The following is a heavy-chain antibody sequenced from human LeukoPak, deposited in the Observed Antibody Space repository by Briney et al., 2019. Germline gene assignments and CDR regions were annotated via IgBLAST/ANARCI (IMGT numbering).Heavy chain of an antibody. V-gene: IGHV1-2*02. Sequence: ASVKVSCKASGYTFTGYYMHWVRQAPGQGLEWMGWINPNSGGTNYAQNFQGRVTMTRDTSISTAYMELSRLRSDDTAVYYCARWMTTVITPDYWGQGTLVTVSS. CDR1: GYTFTGYY. CDR2: INPNSGGT. D-gene: IGHD4-11*01. J-gene: IGHJ4*02. CDR3: ARWMTTVITPDY.